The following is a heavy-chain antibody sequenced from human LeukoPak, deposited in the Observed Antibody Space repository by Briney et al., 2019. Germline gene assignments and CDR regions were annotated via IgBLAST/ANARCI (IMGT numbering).Heavy chain of an antibody. D-gene: IGHD2-8*01. CDR2: INHSGST. J-gene: IGHJ3*02. CDR3: ARQMYVWELSAFDI. Sequence: PSETLSLTCAVYGGSFSGYYWSWIRQPPGKGLEWIGEINHSGSTNYNPPLKSRVTISVDTSKNQFSLKLSSVTAADTAVYYCARQMYVWELSAFDIWGQGTMVTVSS. CDR1: GGSFSGYY. V-gene: IGHV4-34*01.